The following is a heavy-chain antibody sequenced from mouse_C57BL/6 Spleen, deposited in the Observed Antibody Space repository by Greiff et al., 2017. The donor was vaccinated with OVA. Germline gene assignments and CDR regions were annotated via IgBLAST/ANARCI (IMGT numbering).Heavy chain of an antibody. Sequence: QVQLQQPGPELVKPGASVKLSCKASGYTFTSYWMHWVKQRPGQGLEWIGNIYPSNGGTNNNEKFKSKATLTVDKSSSTVYMQLNSLTSEDSAVYYCARANYRNPFDDWGQGTTLTVSS. CDR1: GYTFTSYW. CDR2: IYPSNGGT. CDR3: ARANYRNPFDD. J-gene: IGHJ2*01. D-gene: IGHD2-1*01. V-gene: IGHV1-53*01.